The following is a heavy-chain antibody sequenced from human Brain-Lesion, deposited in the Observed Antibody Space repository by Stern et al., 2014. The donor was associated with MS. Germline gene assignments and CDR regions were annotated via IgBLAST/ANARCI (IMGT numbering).Heavy chain of an antibody. Sequence: EVQLVESGGGLKQPGESLRISCVGYGYTFDNYGMGWVRLAPGKGLGGVSGIFFKGGNTFYVDSVKGRFTISRDNSAKTMYLQMDSLRAEDTALYYCVRDNRVVTYWGQGALVTVSS. D-gene: IGHD2-15*01. J-gene: IGHJ4*02. V-gene: IGHV3-23*04. CDR3: VRDNRVVTY. CDR1: GYTFDNYG. CDR2: IFFKGGNT.